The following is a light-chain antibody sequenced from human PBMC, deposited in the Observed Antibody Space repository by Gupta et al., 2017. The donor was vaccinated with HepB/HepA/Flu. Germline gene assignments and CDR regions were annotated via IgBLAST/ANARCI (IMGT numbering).Light chain of an antibody. V-gene: IGKV3-11*01. J-gene: IGKJ3*01. Sequence: PTTLSLSPGERATLSCRASQSVSTNKAWHQQKPGQGPRLLIYDASKRSTGIPARFSGSGSGTXFTLTIXSLEPEDCAVYYCLQRSNEPRTFGXGTKVDIK. CDR2: DAS. CDR3: LQRSNEPRT. CDR1: QSVSTN.